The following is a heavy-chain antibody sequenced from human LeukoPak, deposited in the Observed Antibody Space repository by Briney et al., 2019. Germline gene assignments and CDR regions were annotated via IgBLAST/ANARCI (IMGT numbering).Heavy chain of an antibody. CDR3: ARAKSTMVRGVTSEWYFQH. D-gene: IGHD3-10*01. V-gene: IGHV1-18*01. CDR2: ISAYNGNT. J-gene: IGHJ1*01. CDR1: GGTFSSYA. Sequence: ASVKVSCKASGGTFSSYAISWVRQAPGQGLEWMGWISAYNGNTNYAQKLQGRVTMTTDTSTSTAYMELRSLRSDDTAVYYCARAKSTMVRGVTSEWYFQHWGQGTLVTVSS.